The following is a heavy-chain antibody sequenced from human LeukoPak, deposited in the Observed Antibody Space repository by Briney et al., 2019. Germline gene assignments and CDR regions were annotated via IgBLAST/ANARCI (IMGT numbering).Heavy chain of an antibody. D-gene: IGHD6-13*01. Sequence: ASVKVPCKASGYTFTGFYIHWVRQAPGQGLEWMGRINPNSGGTYFAQKFQGRVTMTRDTSISTAYMEVSRLRSDDTAVYYCARVSEGYSSRWYDYWGQGTLVTVSS. CDR3: ARVSEGYSSRWYDY. CDR2: INPNSGGT. V-gene: IGHV1-2*06. CDR1: GYTFTGFY. J-gene: IGHJ4*02.